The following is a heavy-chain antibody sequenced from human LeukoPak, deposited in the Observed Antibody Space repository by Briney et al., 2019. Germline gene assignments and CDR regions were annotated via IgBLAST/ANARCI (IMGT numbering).Heavy chain of an antibody. CDR1: GFTFSSYA. Sequence: PGGSLRLSCAASGFTFSSYAMSWVRQAPGKGLEWVSAISGSGGSTYYANSVKGRFAISRDNSKNTLYLQMNSLRAEDTAVYYCAKEGDPVRNWGDYWGQGTLVTVSS. V-gene: IGHV3-23*01. CDR3: AKEGDPVRNWGDY. CDR2: ISGSGGST. J-gene: IGHJ4*02. D-gene: IGHD7-27*01.